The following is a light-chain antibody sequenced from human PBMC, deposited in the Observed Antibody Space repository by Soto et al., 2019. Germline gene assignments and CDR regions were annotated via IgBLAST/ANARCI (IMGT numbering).Light chain of an antibody. CDR3: QQYNSYPWK. J-gene: IGKJ1*01. CDR1: QSISSW. Sequence: DIQMTQSPSTLSASVGDRVTITCGASQSISSWLAWYQQKPGKAPKLLIYKASSLQSGVPSRFSCSGSGTEFTLTVSSLQPDDFAAYYCQQYNSYPWKFGQGIKVEIK. V-gene: IGKV1-5*03. CDR2: KAS.